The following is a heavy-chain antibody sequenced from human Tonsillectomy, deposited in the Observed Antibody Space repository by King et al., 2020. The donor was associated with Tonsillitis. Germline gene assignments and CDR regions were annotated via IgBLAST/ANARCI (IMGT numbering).Heavy chain of an antibody. V-gene: IGHV1-18*01. CDR3: AREAFDYGDYAPFDY. J-gene: IGHJ4*02. D-gene: IGHD4-17*01. Sequence: QLVQSGAEVKKPGASVKVSCKASGYTFTSYGISWVRQAPGQGLEWMGWISAYNGNTNYAQKLQGRVTMTTDTSTTTAYMELRSLRSDDTAVYYCAREAFDYGDYAPFDYWGQGTLVTVSS. CDR1: GYTFTSYG. CDR2: ISAYNGNT.